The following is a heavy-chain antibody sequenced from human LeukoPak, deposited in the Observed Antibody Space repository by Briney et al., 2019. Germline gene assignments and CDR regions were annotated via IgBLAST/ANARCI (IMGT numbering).Heavy chain of an antibody. J-gene: IGHJ3*02. CDR1: GFTFGTYW. CDR2: IKKDGSEE. D-gene: IGHD3-22*01. V-gene: IGHV3-7*01. CDR3: ARDSNYYDSRAYYDTFDI. Sequence: GGSLRLSCEASGFTFGTYWMAWVRQAPGKGLEWVANIKKDGSEEHYVDSVRGRFTISGDNAKNSLYLQMSSLRAEDTAMYYCARDSNYYDSRAYYDTFDIWGQGTMVTVSS.